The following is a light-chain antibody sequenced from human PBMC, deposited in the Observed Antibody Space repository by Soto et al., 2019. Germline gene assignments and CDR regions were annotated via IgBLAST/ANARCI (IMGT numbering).Light chain of an antibody. J-gene: IGKJ5*01. V-gene: IGKV3-20*01. CDR2: GAS. CDR1: QSVNTNY. CDR3: QQYGSSPIT. Sequence: EIVLTQSPGTLSLSPGERATLSCRASQSVNTNYLAWNQQKSGQAPRLLIYGASSRATGIPDRFSGSGSGTDFTLTISRLEPEDFAAYFCQQYGSSPITFGQGTRLEIK.